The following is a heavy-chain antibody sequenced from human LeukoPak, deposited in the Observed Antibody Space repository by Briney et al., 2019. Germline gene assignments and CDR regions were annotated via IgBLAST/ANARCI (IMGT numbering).Heavy chain of an antibody. CDR3: ARALGSVGYVYFDY. J-gene: IGHJ4*02. D-gene: IGHD5-12*01. CDR1: GGSISRNY. CDR2: IYYTGSI. V-gene: IGHV4-59*01. Sequence: SETLSLTCTVSGGSISRNYWSWIRKPPGKGLQWIGYIYYTGSINYNPSLKRRVTISVDTSKNQFSLRLSSVTAADTAVYYCARALGSVGYVYFDYWAREPWSPSPQ.